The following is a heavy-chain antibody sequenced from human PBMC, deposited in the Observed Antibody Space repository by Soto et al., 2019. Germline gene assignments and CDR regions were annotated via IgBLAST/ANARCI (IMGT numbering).Heavy chain of an antibody. Sequence: PGESLKISCKGSGYSFTSYWIGWVRQMPGKGLEWMGIIYPGDSDTRYSPSFQGQVTISADKSISTAYLQWSSLKASDTAMYYCARHKQLVRLGRLSYYYGMHVWGQATTVSVSS. D-gene: IGHD6-6*01. CDR1: GYSFTSYW. J-gene: IGHJ6*02. V-gene: IGHV5-51*01. CDR3: ARHKQLVRLGRLSYYYGMHV. CDR2: IYPGDSDT.